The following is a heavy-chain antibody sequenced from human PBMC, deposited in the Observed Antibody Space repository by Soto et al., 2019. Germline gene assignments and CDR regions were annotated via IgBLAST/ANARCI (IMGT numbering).Heavy chain of an antibody. CDR3: ARRYGSSFDY. CDR1: GGSIISYY. J-gene: IGHJ4*02. D-gene: IGHD6-13*01. Sequence: ASEALSLTCTVSGGSIISYYWSWILQPPWKGLEWIGYIYYSGSTNYNPSLKSRVTISVDTSKNQFSLKLSSVTAADTAVYYCARRYGSSFDYWGQGTLVTVS. V-gene: IGHV4-59*08. CDR2: IYYSGST.